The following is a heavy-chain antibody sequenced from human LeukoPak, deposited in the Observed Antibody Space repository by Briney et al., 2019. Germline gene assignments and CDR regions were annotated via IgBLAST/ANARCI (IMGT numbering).Heavy chain of an antibody. CDR3: ARVLRYCSDGNCYSGGLGYMDV. V-gene: IGHV1-2*02. CDR1: GYTFTGYY. D-gene: IGHD2-15*01. J-gene: IGHJ6*03. CDR2: INPNSGGT. Sequence: ASVKVSCKASGYTFTGYYMHWVRQAPGQGLEWMGWINPNSGGTNYAQKFQGRVTMTRDTSISTAYMELSRLRSDDTAVYYCARVLRYCSDGNCYSGGLGYMDVWGKGTTVTISS.